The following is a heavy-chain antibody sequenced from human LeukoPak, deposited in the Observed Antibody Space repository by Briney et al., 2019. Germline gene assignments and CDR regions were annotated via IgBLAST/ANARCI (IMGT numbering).Heavy chain of an antibody. V-gene: IGHV4-4*07. CDR2: IYGSGST. CDR3: ARGYYDSGGYYTEIAN. CDR1: GGSISSSY. Sequence: SETLSLTCTVSGGSISSSYWSWLRQPAGKGLEWIGRIYGSGSTDYNPSLRSRITLSGDASRNKFSLKVTSVTAADTAVYFCARGYYDSGGYYTEIANWGQGTLVTVSS. J-gene: IGHJ4*02. D-gene: IGHD3-22*01.